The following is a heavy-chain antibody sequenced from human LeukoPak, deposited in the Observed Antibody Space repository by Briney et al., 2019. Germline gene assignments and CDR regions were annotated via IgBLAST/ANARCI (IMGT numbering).Heavy chain of an antibody. CDR3: ARLSEMATSNWFDP. CDR1: GYRFTNYW. V-gene: IGHV5-51*01. Sequence: GESLKISCKGSGYRFTNYWIAWVRQMPGKGLEWMGVIYPSDSNTRYSPSFQGQVTISADKSISTAYLQWSSLKASDTAMYYCARLSEMATSNWFDPWGQGTLVTVSS. D-gene: IGHD5-24*01. CDR2: IYPSDSNT. J-gene: IGHJ5*02.